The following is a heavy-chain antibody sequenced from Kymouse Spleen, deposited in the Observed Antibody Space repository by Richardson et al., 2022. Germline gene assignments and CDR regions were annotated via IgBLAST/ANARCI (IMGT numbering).Heavy chain of an antibody. Sequence: EVQLVESGGGLVQPGGSLRLSCAASGFTFSSYDMHWVRQATGKGLEWVSAIGTAGDTYYPGSVKGRFTISRENAKNSLYLQMNSLRAGDTAVYYCARAYSSSQRYYYYGMDVWGQGTTVTVSS. V-gene: IGHV3-13*01. J-gene: IGHJ6*02. CDR3: ARAYSSSQRYYYYGMDV. CDR2: IGTAGDT. D-gene: IGHD6-13*01. CDR1: GFTFSSYD.